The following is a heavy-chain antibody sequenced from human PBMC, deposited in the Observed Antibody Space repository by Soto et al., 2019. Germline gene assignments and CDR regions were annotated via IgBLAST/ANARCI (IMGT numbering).Heavy chain of an antibody. D-gene: IGHD2-15*01. CDR2: MNPNSGNT. J-gene: IGHJ4*02. Sequence: QVQLVQSGAEVKKPGASVKVSCKASGYTFTSYDINWVRRATGQGLESMGWMNPNSGNTAYAQKFQGRVTMTRNTSISTAYMELSSLRSEDTAVYYCARGNEYGGNFDYWGQGTLVTVSS. CDR1: GYTFTSYD. CDR3: ARGNEYGGNFDY. V-gene: IGHV1-8*01.